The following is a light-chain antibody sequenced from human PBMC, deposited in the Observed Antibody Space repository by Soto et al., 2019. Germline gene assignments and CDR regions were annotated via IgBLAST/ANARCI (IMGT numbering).Light chain of an antibody. V-gene: IGKV1-33*01. CDR3: QQYDNLPS. Sequence: DIQMTQSPSSLSASVGDKVTKTCKASQDISNYLNWYQQKPGKAPKLLIYDASNLETGVPSRFSGSGSGTDFTFTISSLQPEDIATYYCQQYDNLPSFGQGTRLEIK. CDR1: QDISNY. J-gene: IGKJ5*01. CDR2: DAS.